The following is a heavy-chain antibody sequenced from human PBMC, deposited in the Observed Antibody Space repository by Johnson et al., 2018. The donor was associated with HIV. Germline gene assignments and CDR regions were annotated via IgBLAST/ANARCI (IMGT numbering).Heavy chain of an antibody. CDR2: FRSDETEK. CDR1: GFTFSSYG. V-gene: IGHV3-30*02. J-gene: IGHJ3*02. D-gene: IGHD4-23*01. CDR3: ARDGGETVVGSGAFDI. Sequence: VQLVESGGGVVQPGGSLRLSCAASGFTFSSYGMHWARQAPGKGLEWVAFFRSDETEKYYADSVTGRFFLSRDNAKNSLYMQMNTLRDEDTAVYYCARDGGETVVGSGAFDIWGQGTMVTVSS.